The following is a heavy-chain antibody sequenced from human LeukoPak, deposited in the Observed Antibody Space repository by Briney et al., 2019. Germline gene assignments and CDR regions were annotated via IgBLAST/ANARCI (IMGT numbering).Heavy chain of an antibody. D-gene: IGHD6-19*01. Sequence: ASVKVSCKASGYTFSDYHIHWVRQAPGQGLEWMGRIIPSGGGTTYAQKFQGRVTMTRDMSTNIVYMELSSLRSEDTALYYCAREGALAVAGLDDVLDIWGQGTMVTVSS. CDR1: GYTFSDYH. CDR2: IIPSGGGT. J-gene: IGHJ3*02. CDR3: AREGALAVAGLDDVLDI. V-gene: IGHV1-46*01.